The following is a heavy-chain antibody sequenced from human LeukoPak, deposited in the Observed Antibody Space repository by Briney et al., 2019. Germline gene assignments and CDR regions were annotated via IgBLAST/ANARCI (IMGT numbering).Heavy chain of an antibody. V-gene: IGHV3-23*01. CDR2: ISGSGGST. CDR3: AKGYGEYQLLFWVDY. D-gene: IGHD2-2*01. Sequence: GGSLRLSCAASGFTFSSYATSWVRQAPGKGLEWVSAISGSGGSTYYADSVKGRFTISRDNSKNTLYLQMNSLRAEDTAVYYCAKGYGEYQLLFWVDYWGQGTLVTVSS. CDR1: GFTFSSYA. J-gene: IGHJ4*02.